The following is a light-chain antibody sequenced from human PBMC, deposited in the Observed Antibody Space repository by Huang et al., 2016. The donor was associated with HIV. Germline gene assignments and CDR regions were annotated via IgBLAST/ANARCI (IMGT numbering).Light chain of an antibody. CDR3: QQYNSRYT. J-gene: IGKJ2*01. V-gene: IGKV1-5*03. Sequence: DIQMTQSPSTLSAAVGDRVTITCRASQSVTIWLAWFQQKPGKAPKLLIYKASTLESGVPSRFSGSGSGTEFTLTIDSLQPDDVATYYCQQYNSRYTFGQGTKLEIK. CDR2: KAS. CDR1: QSVTIW.